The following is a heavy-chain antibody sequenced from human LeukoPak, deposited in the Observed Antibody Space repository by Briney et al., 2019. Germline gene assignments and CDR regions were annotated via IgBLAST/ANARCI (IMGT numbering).Heavy chain of an antibody. Sequence: PGGSLRLSCAASGFTFSVYGMHWVRQAPGKGLEWVALLSGDGTYIDYTDSVKGRFTISRDNSKNTLYLQMNSLRAEDTAVYYCAKNSIVGATLNAFDIWGQGTMVTVSS. CDR2: LSGDGTYI. CDR1: GFTFSVYG. CDR3: AKNSIVGATLNAFDI. V-gene: IGHV3-30*18. D-gene: IGHD1-26*01. J-gene: IGHJ3*02.